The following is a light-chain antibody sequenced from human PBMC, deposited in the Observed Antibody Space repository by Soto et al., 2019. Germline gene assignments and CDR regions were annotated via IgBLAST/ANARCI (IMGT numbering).Light chain of an antibody. CDR1: SSNIGASAG. V-gene: IGLV1-40*01. CDR2: GDT. J-gene: IGLJ2*01. Sequence: QSVLTQPPSVSGAPGQRVTISCTGTSSNIGASAGVNRYQHSPGTAPQLLIYGDTNRPSGVPDRFSGSKSGTSASLAIAGLQDEDEADYYCQSYDTSLSVVFGGGTKLTVL. CDR3: QSYDTSLSVV.